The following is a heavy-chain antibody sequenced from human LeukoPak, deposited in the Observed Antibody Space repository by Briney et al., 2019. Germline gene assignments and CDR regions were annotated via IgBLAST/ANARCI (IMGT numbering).Heavy chain of an antibody. CDR1: GFTFSSFG. D-gene: IGHD3-10*01. CDR2: ISAGGGGT. J-gene: IGHJ4*02. V-gene: IGHV3-23*01. CDR3: AKRGEVVSKYFDS. Sequence: GGSLRLSCAASGFTFSSFGMSWVRQAPGRGLEWVSVISAGGGGTYYADSVKGRFTISGDNSKNMLYLQMNSLRAEDTAVYYCAKRGEVVSKYFDSWGQGTLVTVSS.